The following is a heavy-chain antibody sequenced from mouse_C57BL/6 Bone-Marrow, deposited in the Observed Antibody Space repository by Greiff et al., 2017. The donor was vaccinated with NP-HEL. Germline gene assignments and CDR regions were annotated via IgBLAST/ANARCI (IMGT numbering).Heavy chain of an antibody. CDR3: ARGDYYGSSLYAMDY. V-gene: IGHV1-69*01. J-gene: IGHJ4*01. CDR1: GYTFTSYW. Sequence: QVQLQQPGAELVMPGASVKLSCKASGYTFTSYWMHWEKQRPGQGLEWIGEIDPSDSYTNYNQKFKGKSTLTVDKSSSTAYMQLSSLTSEDSAVYYCARGDYYGSSLYAMDYWGQGTSVTVSS. CDR2: IDPSDSYT. D-gene: IGHD1-1*01.